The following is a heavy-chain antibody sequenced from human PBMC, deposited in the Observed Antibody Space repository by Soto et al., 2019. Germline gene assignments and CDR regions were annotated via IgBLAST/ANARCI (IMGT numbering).Heavy chain of an antibody. CDR2: ISGSGGST. CDR3: AREGANGYSSSWYYAFDI. D-gene: IGHD6-13*01. Sequence: EVQLLESGGGLVQPGGSLRLSCAASGFTFSSYAMSWVRQAPGKGLEWVSIISGSGGSTYYADSVKGRFTISRDNSKNTLYLQMNSLRAEDTAVYYCAREGANGYSSSWYYAFDIWGQGTMVTVSS. J-gene: IGHJ3*02. V-gene: IGHV3-23*01. CDR1: GFTFSSYA.